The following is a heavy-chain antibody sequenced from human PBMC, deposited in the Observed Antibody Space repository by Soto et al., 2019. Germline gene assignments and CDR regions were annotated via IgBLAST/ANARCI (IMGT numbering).Heavy chain of an antibody. CDR3: MVTLDYYYYGMDV. CDR2: LDPEDGET. D-gene: IGHD3-16*01. J-gene: IGHJ6*02. Sequence: ASVKVSCKVSGYTLTELSMHWVRQAPGKGLEWMGGLDPEDGETIYAQKFQGRVTMTEDTSTDTAYMELSSLRSEDTAVYYCMVTLDYYYYGMDVWGQGTTVTVSS. CDR1: GYTLTELS. V-gene: IGHV1-24*01.